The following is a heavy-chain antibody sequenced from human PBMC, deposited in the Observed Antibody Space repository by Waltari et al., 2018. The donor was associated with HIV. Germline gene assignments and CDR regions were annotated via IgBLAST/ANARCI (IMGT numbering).Heavy chain of an antibody. V-gene: IGHV1-69*01. CDR3: ARQKYSYGYGYIFDY. J-gene: IGHJ4*02. Sequence: QVQLVQSGAEVKKPGSSVKVSCKASAGTFRSHANSWVRQAPGQGLEWMGGIIPIFGTANYAQKFQGRVTITADESTSTAYMELSSLRSEDTAVYYCARQKYSYGYGYIFDYWGQGTLVTVSS. CDR2: IIPIFGTA. CDR1: AGTFRSHA. D-gene: IGHD5-18*01.